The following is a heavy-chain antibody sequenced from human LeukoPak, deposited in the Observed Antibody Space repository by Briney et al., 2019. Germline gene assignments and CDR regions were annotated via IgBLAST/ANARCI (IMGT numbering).Heavy chain of an antibody. Sequence: ASVKVSCKASGYTFTSYYMHWVRQAPGQGLEWMGIINPSGGSTSYAQKFQGRVTMTRDTSISTGYMELSRLRSDDTAVYYCARDLFLAAAEREGDDYWGQGTPVTVSS. CDR1: GYTFTSYY. J-gene: IGHJ4*02. D-gene: IGHD6-13*01. CDR3: ARDLFLAAAEREGDDY. V-gene: IGHV1-46*01. CDR2: INPSGGST.